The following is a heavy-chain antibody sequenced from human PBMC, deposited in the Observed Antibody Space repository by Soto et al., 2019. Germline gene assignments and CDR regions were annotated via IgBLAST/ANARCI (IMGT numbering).Heavy chain of an antibody. CDR3: ALLTPLQPPYCMDF. Sequence: GACLKISCEASGKSFTSYWISWVRQMPGKGLEGMGRIDPSDSYIDYSPSFQGHVTVAGDKSTTTAYLEWRSQKGWDSGIYKCALLTPLQPPYCMDFWGQGPLVTVSS. J-gene: IGHJ6*02. D-gene: IGHD2-8*01. V-gene: IGHV5-10-1*01. CDR2: IDPSDSYI. CDR1: GKSFTSYW.